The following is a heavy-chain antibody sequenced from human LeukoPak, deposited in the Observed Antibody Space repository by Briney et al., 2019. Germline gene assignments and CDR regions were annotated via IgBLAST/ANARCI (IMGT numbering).Heavy chain of an antibody. Sequence: PGGSLRVSCAASGFTFISYWMSWVRQARGKGLEWVANIKQDGSEKYYVDSVKGRFTISRDNAKNSLYLQMNSLRAEDTAVYYCATSVGDGYDSNWGQGTLVTVSS. D-gene: IGHD5-12*01. V-gene: IGHV3-7*01. CDR3: ATSVGDGYDSN. J-gene: IGHJ4*02. CDR2: IKQDGSEK. CDR1: GFTFISYW.